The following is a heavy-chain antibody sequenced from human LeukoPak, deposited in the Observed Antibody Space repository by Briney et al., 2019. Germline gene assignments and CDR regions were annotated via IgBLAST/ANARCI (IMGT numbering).Heavy chain of an antibody. Sequence: GGSLRLSCAASGFTSSSYAMSWVRQAPGKGLEWVSAISGSGGSTYYADSVKGRFTISGDNSKNTLYLQMNSLRAEDTAVYYCAKDDVWGSYRYPSGTTGWGQGTLVTVSS. CDR2: ISGSGGST. V-gene: IGHV3-23*01. D-gene: IGHD3-16*02. CDR3: AKDDVWGSYRYPSGTTG. J-gene: IGHJ4*02. CDR1: GFTSSSYA.